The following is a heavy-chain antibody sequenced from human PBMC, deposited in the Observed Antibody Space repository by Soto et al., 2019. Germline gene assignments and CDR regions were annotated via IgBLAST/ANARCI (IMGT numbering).Heavy chain of an antibody. CDR3: ARAPYSNHPYYFYGVDV. V-gene: IGHV4-4*02. CDR1: GGSISSNYW. J-gene: IGHJ6*02. Sequence: QVQLQESGPGLVKPSGTLSLTCAVSGGSISSNYWWTWVRQPPGKGLEWIGETHHSGSTNYNPSLKGRVTISVDNSKNQFSLKLTSVTAADTAVYYCARAPYSNHPYYFYGVDVWGQGTTVTVSS. CDR2: THHSGST. D-gene: IGHD4-4*01.